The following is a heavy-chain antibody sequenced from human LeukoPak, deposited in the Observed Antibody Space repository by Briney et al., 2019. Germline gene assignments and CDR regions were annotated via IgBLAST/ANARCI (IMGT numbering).Heavy chain of an antibody. V-gene: IGHV4-34*01. CDR3: ARHVWGGSERWFDP. Sequence: SETLSLTCAVYGGSFSGSFSDYYWSWIRQPPGKGLEWIGEINHSGSTNYNPSLESRVTISVDTSKNQFSLKLTSVSAADTAFYYCARHVWGGSERWFDPWGQGTLVTVSS. CDR2: INHSGST. CDR1: GGSFSGSFSDYY. D-gene: IGHD3-3*02. J-gene: IGHJ5*02.